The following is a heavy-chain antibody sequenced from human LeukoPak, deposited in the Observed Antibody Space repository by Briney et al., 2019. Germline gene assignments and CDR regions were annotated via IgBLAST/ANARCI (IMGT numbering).Heavy chain of an antibody. D-gene: IGHD3-16*01. Sequence: GGSLRLSCAASGFTFSSYSMNWVRQAPGKGLEWVSSISSSSSYIYYADSVKGRFTISRDNAKNSLYLQMDSLRTEDTAVYYCAKVPHSWGLFDSWGQGTLVTVSS. CDR2: ISSSSSYI. CDR1: GFTFSSYS. CDR3: AKVPHSWGLFDS. V-gene: IGHV3-21*01. J-gene: IGHJ4*02.